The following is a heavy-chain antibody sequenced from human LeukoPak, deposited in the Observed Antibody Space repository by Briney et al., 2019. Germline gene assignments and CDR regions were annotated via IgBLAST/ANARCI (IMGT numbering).Heavy chain of an antibody. CDR1: GFTFDDYG. Sequence: PGGSLRLSCAASGFTFDDYGMSWVRQAPGKGLEWVSGVNWNGGSTGYADSVKGRFTISRDNAKNSLYLQMNSLRAEDTALYYCARVHTDYYDSSGYINWFDPWGQGTLVTVSS. CDR3: ARVHTDYYDSSGYINWFDP. D-gene: IGHD3-22*01. J-gene: IGHJ5*02. V-gene: IGHV3-20*04. CDR2: VNWNGGST.